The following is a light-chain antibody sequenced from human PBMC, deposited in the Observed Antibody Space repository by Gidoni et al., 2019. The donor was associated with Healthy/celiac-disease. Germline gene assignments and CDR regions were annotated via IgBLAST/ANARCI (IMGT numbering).Light chain of an antibody. CDR1: QSVSSN. Sequence: EIVMTRYPANLSVSPGERATISCRASQSVSSNLAWYQQKPGQAPRRLIYGASTRATGIPARFSGSGSGTEVTLTRSSLKSEDFGVYNCQKYNNGPPITFGQGTRLEIK. CDR2: GAS. CDR3: QKYNNGPPIT. J-gene: IGKJ5*01. V-gene: IGKV3-15*01.